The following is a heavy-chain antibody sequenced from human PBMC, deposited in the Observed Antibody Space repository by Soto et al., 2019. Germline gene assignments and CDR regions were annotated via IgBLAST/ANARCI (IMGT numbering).Heavy chain of an antibody. J-gene: IGHJ3*02. Sequence: PGGSLRLSCAASGFTFSSYAMSWVRQAPGKGLEWVSAISGSGGSTYYADSVKGRFTISRDNSKNTLYLQMNSLRAEDTAVYYCAKPTKDYVWGSYRSYAFDIWGQGTMVTVS. CDR3: AKPTKDYVWGSYRSYAFDI. D-gene: IGHD3-16*02. V-gene: IGHV3-23*01. CDR1: GFTFSSYA. CDR2: ISGSGGST.